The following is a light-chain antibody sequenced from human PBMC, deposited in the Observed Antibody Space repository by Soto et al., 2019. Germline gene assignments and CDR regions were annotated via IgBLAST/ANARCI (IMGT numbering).Light chain of an antibody. CDR2: EAS. Sequence: DIQMTQSPSTLSATVGDRVTITCRASHNITTWLAWYQQKPGKAPKLLIYEASSLESGVPSRFSGSGSGTEFTLTITSLQLEDFATYYCQQYNTYWTFGPGTKVDIK. CDR3: QQYNTYWT. V-gene: IGKV1-5*03. CDR1: HNITTW. J-gene: IGKJ1*01.